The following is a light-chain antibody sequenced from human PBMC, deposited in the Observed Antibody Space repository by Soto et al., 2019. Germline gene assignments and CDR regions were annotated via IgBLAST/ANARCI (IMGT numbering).Light chain of an antibody. CDR1: QTVNNN. CDR3: QQYYSYPRA. J-gene: IGKJ3*01. V-gene: IGKV3-15*01. CDR2: GAS. Sequence: VMTQAPATLSVSPGEGATLSCRASQTVNNNVAWYQLKDGQVPRLLIYGASTRATDIPARFSGSGSGTEFTLTISCLQSEDFATYYCQQYYSYPRAFGPGTKVDIK.